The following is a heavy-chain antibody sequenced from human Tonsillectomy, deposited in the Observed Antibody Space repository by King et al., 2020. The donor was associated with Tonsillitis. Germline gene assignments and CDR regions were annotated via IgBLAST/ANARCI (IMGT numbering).Heavy chain of an antibody. D-gene: IGHD3-22*01. V-gene: IGHV1-24*01. CDR1: GFTLTELS. J-gene: IGHJ4*02. CDR3: ATGGFKYYYDSSGYYRDY. CDR2: VDPEDGET. Sequence: QLVQSGAEVKKPGASVRVSCKGFGFTLTELSMYWGRQAPGKGFDWMGGVDPEDGETVSAQKFQGRVTMTEDTSTDTAYMELSSLRSEDTAVYYCATGGFKYYYDSSGYYRDYWGQGTLVTVSS.